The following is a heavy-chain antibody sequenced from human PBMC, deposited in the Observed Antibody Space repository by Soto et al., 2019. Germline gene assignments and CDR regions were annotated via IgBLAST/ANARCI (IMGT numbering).Heavy chain of an antibody. CDR2: IKQDGSGK. Sequence: GGSLRLSCAASGFTFSSYWMSWVRQAPGKGLEWVANIKQDGSGKYYVDSVKGRFTISRDNAKNSLYLQMNSLRAEDTAVYYCARGQPSLTGGDPGYYYYYMDVWGKGTTVTVSS. J-gene: IGHJ6*03. D-gene: IGHD7-27*01. CDR1: GFTFSSYW. V-gene: IGHV3-7*01. CDR3: ARGQPSLTGGDPGYYYYYMDV.